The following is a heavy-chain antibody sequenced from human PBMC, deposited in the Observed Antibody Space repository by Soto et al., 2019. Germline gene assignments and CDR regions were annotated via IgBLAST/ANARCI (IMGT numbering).Heavy chain of an antibody. CDR2: ISGSGGST. V-gene: IGHV3-23*01. D-gene: IGHD2-15*01. CDR1: GFTFSSYA. Sequence: GGSLRLSCAASGFTFSSYAMSWVRQAPGKGLEWVSAISGSGGSTYYADSVKGRFTISRDNSKNTLYLQMNSLRAEDTAVYYCAKVEGVVVAAPDRQAVWGKGTTVTVSS. CDR3: AKVEGVVVAAPDRQAV. J-gene: IGHJ6*04.